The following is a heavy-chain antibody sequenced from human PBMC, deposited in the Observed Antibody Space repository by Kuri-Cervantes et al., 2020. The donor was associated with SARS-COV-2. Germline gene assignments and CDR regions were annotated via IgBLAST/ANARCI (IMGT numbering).Heavy chain of an antibody. CDR2: IYHSGST. CDR1: GYSISSGYY. V-gene: IGHV4-38-2*02. Sequence: SETLSLTCTVSGYSISSGYYWGWIRQPPGKGLEWIGSIYHSGSTNYNPSLKSRVTISVDTSKNQFSLKLSSVTAADTAVYYCARLGGYRSGYNWLDPWGQGTLVTVSS. D-gene: IGHD5-18*01. J-gene: IGHJ5*02. CDR3: ARLGGYRSGYNWLDP.